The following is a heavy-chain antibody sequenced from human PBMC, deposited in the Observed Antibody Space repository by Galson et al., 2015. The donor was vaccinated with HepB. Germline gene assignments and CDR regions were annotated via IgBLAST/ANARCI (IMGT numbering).Heavy chain of an antibody. CDR1: GYNFSSFD. V-gene: IGHV1-18*04. J-gene: IGHJ4*02. D-gene: IGHD4-23*01. Sequence: SVKVSCKASGYNFSSFDISWVRQAPGQGLEWMGWISTYDTKTKYAQTFQGRLTMSTDPSTSTAYMELKTLRSDDTAVYYCARGREVAVAGGDFYDYWGQGTLLIVSS. CDR2: ISTYDTKT. CDR3: ARGREVAVAGGDFYDY.